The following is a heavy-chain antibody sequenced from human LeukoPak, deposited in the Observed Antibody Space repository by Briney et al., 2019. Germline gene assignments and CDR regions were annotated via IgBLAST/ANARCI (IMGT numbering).Heavy chain of an antibody. CDR2: ISSNSDNT. CDR1: GYTFTSYG. Sequence: ASVKVSCKASGYTFTSYGISWVRQTPGQGLEWMGWISSNSDNTNYAQKLQGRVTMTTDTSTSTAYMELRSLRSDDTALYFCARDWGSIKVIADYWGQGTLVTVSS. D-gene: IGHD7-27*01. J-gene: IGHJ4*02. CDR3: ARDWGSIKVIADY. V-gene: IGHV1-18*01.